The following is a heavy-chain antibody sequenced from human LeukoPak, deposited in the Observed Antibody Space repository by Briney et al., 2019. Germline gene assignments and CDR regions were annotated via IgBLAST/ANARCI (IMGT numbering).Heavy chain of an antibody. Sequence: GGSLRLSCAASGFTFGNYGMSWVRQAPGKGLEWVSGINWNGGSTGYADSVKGRFTISRDNAKNSLYLQMNSLRAEDTAVYYCAELGITMIGGVWSKGTTVTISS. CDR1: GFTFGNYG. V-gene: IGHV3-20*04. CDR3: AELGITMIGGV. CDR2: INWNGGST. D-gene: IGHD3-10*02. J-gene: IGHJ6*04.